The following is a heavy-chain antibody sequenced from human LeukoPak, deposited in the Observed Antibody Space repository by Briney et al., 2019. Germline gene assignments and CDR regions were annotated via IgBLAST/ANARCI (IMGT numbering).Heavy chain of an antibody. CDR2: ISAYNGNT. CDR3: AVITMIPEIAFDY. V-gene: IGHV1-18*04. D-gene: IGHD3-22*01. CDR1: GYTFIDYY. J-gene: IGHJ4*02. Sequence: ASVKVSCKASGYTFIDYYMHWVRQAPGQGLEWMGWISAYNGNTNYAQKLQGRVTMTTDTSTSTAYMELRSLRSDDTAVYYCAVITMIPEIAFDYWGQGTLVTVSS.